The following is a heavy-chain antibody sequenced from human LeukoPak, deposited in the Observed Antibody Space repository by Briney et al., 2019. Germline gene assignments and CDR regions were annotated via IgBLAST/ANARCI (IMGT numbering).Heavy chain of an antibody. CDR1: GYTFTSYY. CDR2: ISPNSGGT. D-gene: IGHD2-2*01. V-gene: IGHV1-2*02. J-gene: IGHJ5*02. Sequence: ASVKVSCKASGYTFTSYYMHWVRQAPGQGLEWMGWISPNSGGTKYAQNFQGRVTMTRDASISTAYMELNRLRSDDTAVYYCARGDCSTISCPFDPWGQGTLVTVSS. CDR3: ARGDCSTISCPFDP.